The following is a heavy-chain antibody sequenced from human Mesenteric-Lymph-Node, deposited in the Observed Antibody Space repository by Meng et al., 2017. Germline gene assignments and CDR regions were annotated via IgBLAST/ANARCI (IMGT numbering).Heavy chain of an antibody. CDR2: INTNTGNP. Sequence: QVQLVQYGSELKKTGASVKVSCKASGYTLTTYAMNWVRQAPGQGLEWMGWINTNTGNPTYAQGFTGRFVFSLDTSVNMAYLQITSLKAEDTAVYYCVRGDWFDPWGQGTPGHRLL. J-gene: IGHJ5*02. CDR1: GYTLTTYA. CDR3: VRGDWFDP. V-gene: IGHV7-4-1*04.